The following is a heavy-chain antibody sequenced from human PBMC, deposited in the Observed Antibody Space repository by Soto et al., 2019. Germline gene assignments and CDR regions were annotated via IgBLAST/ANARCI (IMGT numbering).Heavy chain of an antibody. CDR3: AREYSSSPYYFYYGMDV. Sequence: QVQLVESGGGVVQPGRSLRLSCAASGFTFSSYGMHWVRRAPGKGLEWVAIIWYDGSNKYYADSVKGRFTISRDNSKYTLSLQMNSLRAEDTAVDYCAREYSSSPYYFYYGMDVWGQGTTVTVSS. CDR1: GFTFSSYG. CDR2: IWYDGSNK. J-gene: IGHJ6*02. D-gene: IGHD6-6*01. V-gene: IGHV3-33*01.